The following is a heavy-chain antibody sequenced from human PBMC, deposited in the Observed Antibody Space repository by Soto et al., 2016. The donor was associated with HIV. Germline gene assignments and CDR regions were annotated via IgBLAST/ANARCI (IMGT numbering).Heavy chain of an antibody. CDR1: GGSISSSNYY. CDR2: IYYSGST. J-gene: IGHJ6*02. Sequence: QPQLQESGPGLVKPSETLSLTCTVSGGSISSSNYYWGWIRQPPGKGLEWIGSIYYSGSTYYNPSLKSRVTISVDTSKNQFSLKLNSVTAADTAVYYCGGAIGYYYYYGMDVWGQGTTGHRLL. V-gene: IGHV4-39*01. CDR3: GGAIGYYYYYGMDV. D-gene: IGHD1-26*01.